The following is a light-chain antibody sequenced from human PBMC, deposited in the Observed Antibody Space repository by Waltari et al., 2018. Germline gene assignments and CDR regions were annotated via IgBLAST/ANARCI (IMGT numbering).Light chain of an antibody. V-gene: IGKV3-11*01. CDR1: QSVRTY. J-gene: IGKJ4*01. CDR2: DAS. CDR3: QQRSIWPPLT. Sequence: EIVLTQSPATLSLSPWERATLSCRASQSVRTYLAWYQQTPGQAPRLLIYDASTRATGIPARFSGSGSGTDFTLTISSLEPEDFAVYYCQQRSIWPPLTFGGGTKVEIK.